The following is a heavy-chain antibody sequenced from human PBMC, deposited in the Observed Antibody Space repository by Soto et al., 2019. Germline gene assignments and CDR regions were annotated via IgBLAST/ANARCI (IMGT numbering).Heavy chain of an antibody. CDR3: TRDADSSGWSPYSAY. Sequence: GGLMRDWWRAAGGKSGDYGGSWISKEKGKGLEWVGFIRSKAYGGTTEYAASVKGRFTISRDDSKSIAYLQMNSLKTEDTAVYYCTRDADSSGWSPYSAYRRYRSLVTGSS. CDR2: IRSKAYGGTT. D-gene: IGHD6-19*01. J-gene: IGHJ4*01. V-gene: IGHV3-49*03. CDR1: GGKSGDYG.